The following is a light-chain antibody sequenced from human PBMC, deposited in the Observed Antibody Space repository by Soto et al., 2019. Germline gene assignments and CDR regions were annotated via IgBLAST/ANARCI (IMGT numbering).Light chain of an antibody. J-gene: IGLJ1*01. Sequence: QSVLTQPPSASGSPGQSVTISCTGTSSDVGGYNYVSWYQQHPGRAPNLVIYEVTKRPSGVPDRFSGSKSGNTASLTVSGLQAEDEADYYCSSFTGASTIFGTGTKVNV. CDR1: SSDVGGYNY. CDR2: EVT. CDR3: SSFTGASTI. V-gene: IGLV2-8*01.